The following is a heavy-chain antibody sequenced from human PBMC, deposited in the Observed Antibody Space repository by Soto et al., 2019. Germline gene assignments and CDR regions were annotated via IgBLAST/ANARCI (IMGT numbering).Heavy chain of an antibody. Sequence: KTSETLSLTCTVSGGSISSGGYYWSWIRQHPGKGLEWIGYIYYSGSTYYNPSLKSRVTISVDTSKNQFSLKLSSVTAADTAVYYCAYYGSGSENWFDPWGQGTLVTVSS. CDR2: IYYSGST. J-gene: IGHJ5*02. CDR1: GGSISSGGYY. V-gene: IGHV4-31*03. D-gene: IGHD3-10*01. CDR3: AYYGSGSENWFDP.